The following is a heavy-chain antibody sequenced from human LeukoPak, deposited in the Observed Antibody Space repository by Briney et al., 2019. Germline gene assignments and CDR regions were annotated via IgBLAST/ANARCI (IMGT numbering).Heavy chain of an antibody. Sequence: PSETLSLTCTVSGGSISSSRYYWGWIRQPPGKGLEWIGSIYANGSTYYKPSLKSRLTISVDTSKNQFSLKLSSVTAADTAAYYCARTYYDILTDYPFDYWGQGTLVTVSS. CDR3: ARTYYDILTDYPFDY. D-gene: IGHD3-9*01. CDR2: IYANGST. J-gene: IGHJ4*02. V-gene: IGHV4-39*01. CDR1: GGSISSSRYY.